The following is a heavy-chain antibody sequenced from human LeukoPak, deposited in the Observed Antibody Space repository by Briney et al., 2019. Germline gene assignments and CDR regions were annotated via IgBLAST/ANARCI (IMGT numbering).Heavy chain of an antibody. Sequence: PGGSLRLSCAASGFIFSTYGMHWVRQAPGKGLEWVSFIRYDGTHKYYSESVRGRFTISRDNSKNTLYLQMNSLRAEDTAVYYCARDIMDSDGYNYDYWGQGTLVTVSS. CDR1: GFIFSTYG. D-gene: IGHD5-24*01. CDR2: IRYDGTHK. CDR3: ARDIMDSDGYNYDY. J-gene: IGHJ4*02. V-gene: IGHV3-30*02.